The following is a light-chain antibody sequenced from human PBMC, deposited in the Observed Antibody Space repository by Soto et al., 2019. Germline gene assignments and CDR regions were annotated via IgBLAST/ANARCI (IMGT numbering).Light chain of an antibody. V-gene: IGKV1-5*03. J-gene: IGKJ1*01. CDR3: QHYNSYSEA. CDR1: QTISSL. Sequence: DLQITQSPSTLSVYLGYRVIITFRSSQTISSLLAWYQQKPGKAPKPLIYKASTLKSGVPSRFSGSGSGTEFTLTISSLQTDDFATYYCQHYNSYSEAFGKGTKVDIK. CDR2: KAS.